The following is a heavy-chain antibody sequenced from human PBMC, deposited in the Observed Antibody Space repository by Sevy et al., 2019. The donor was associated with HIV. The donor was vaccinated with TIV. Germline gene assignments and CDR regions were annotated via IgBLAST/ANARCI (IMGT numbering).Heavy chain of an antibody. V-gene: IGHV1-8*01. CDR2: MNPNSGHT. D-gene: IGHD2-21*02. Sequence: AAVKVSCKASGYTFTDYDITWVRQVTGQGLELVGWMNPNSGHTAYTENFQGRVSTTRDTSISTAYMELSSLRSEDTAVYYCAKLASCGGDCYYFDFWGLGTLVTVSS. J-gene: IGHJ4*02. CDR3: AKLASCGGDCYYFDF. CDR1: GYTFTDYD.